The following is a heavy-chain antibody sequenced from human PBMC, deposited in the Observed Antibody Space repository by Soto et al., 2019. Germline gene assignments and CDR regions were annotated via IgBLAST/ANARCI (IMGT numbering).Heavy chain of an antibody. CDR3: AGRCDGTNCLAHFDY. Sequence: SVKVSCKASGGTFNNYVINWVRQAPGQGLEWMAGIIPIFGTPNYAQKFQGRVTITADKSTSTAYMELNSLRSEDTAVYYCAGRCDGTNCLAHFDYWGQGTLVTVSS. J-gene: IGHJ4*02. CDR2: IIPIFGTP. CDR1: GGTFNNYV. V-gene: IGHV1-69*06. D-gene: IGHD2-2*01.